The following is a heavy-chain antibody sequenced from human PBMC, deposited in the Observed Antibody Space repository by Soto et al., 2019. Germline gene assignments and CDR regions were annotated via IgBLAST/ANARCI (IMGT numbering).Heavy chain of an antibody. V-gene: IGHV3-30*18. D-gene: IGHD6-19*01. CDR1: GFTFSSYG. J-gene: IGHJ6*02. Sequence: PVGSLRLSCAASGFTFSSYGMHWVRQAPGKGLEWVAVISYDGSNKYYADPVKGRFTISRDNSKNTLYLQMNSLRAEDTAVYYCAKDRNSSGWAYGMDVWGQGTTVTVSS. CDR3: AKDRNSSGWAYGMDV. CDR2: ISYDGSNK.